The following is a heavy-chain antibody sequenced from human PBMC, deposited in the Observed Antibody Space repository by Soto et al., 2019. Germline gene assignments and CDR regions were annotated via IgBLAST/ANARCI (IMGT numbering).Heavy chain of an antibody. Sequence: SETLSLTCAVYGGPFRGYYWSWIRQPPGKGLEWIGEINHSGTTNYNPSLKSRVTVSVDTANNQFSLNLSSVTAADTAVYYCARGRSYYGAGSLDWFDPWGQGTLVTVSS. V-gene: IGHV4-34*01. D-gene: IGHD3-10*01. J-gene: IGHJ5*02. CDR3: ARGRSYYGAGSLDWFDP. CDR2: INHSGTT. CDR1: GGPFRGYY.